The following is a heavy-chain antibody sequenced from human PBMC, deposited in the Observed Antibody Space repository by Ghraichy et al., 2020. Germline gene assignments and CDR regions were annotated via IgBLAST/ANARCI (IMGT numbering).Heavy chain of an antibody. Sequence: GGSLRLSCAASGFTFSDYYMSWIRQAPGKGLEWVSYISSSSSYTNYADSVKGRFTISRDNAKNSLYLQMNSLRAEDTAVYYCARDRGSGWSVTGHDAFDIWGQGTMVTVSS. CDR2: ISSSSSYT. D-gene: IGHD6-19*01. CDR3: ARDRGSGWSVTGHDAFDI. CDR1: GFTFSDYY. V-gene: IGHV3-11*06. J-gene: IGHJ3*02.